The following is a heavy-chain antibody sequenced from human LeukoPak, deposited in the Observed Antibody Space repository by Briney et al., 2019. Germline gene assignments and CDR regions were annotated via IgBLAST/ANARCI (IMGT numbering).Heavy chain of an antibody. CDR2: IKQDGSEK. CDR3: AKEGLTGDYFDY. D-gene: IGHD7-27*01. V-gene: IGHV3-7*01. CDR1: GFTFSSYW. Sequence: GGSLRLSCAASGFTFSSYWMSWVRQAPGKGLEWVANIKQDGSEKYYADSVKGRFTISRDNSKNTLYLQMNSLRAEDTAVYYCAKEGLTGDYFDYWGQGTLVTVSS. J-gene: IGHJ4*02.